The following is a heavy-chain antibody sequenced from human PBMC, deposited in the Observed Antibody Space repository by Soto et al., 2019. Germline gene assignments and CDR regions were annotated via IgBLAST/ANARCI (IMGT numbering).Heavy chain of an antibody. D-gene: IGHD2-2*01. J-gene: IGHJ4*02. CDR1: GFIFSAYS. CDR2: ISSRTNTI. Sequence: EVQLVESGGGLVQPGGSLTLSCAASGFIFSAYSINWVRRAPGKGLEWVSYISSRTNTIYYADSVQGRFTISRDDAKNSLSLQMSSLRVEDTAVYYRVKDRRIAPAADFYFDSWGQGTLVTVSS. V-gene: IGHV3-48*01. CDR3: VKDRRIAPAADFYFDS.